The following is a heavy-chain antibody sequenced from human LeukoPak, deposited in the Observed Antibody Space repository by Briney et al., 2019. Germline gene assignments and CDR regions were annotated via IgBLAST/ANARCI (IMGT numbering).Heavy chain of an antibody. CDR1: GFTFSSYA. CDR3: AKDSESSAAVAGSFDY. V-gene: IGHV3-23*01. Sequence: PGGSLRLSCAASGFTFSSYAMSWVRQAPGKGLEWVSAISGSGGSTYYADSVKGRFTISRDNSKNTLHLQMNSLRAEDTAVYYCAKDSESSAAVAGSFDYWGQGTLVTVSS. J-gene: IGHJ4*02. CDR2: ISGSGGST. D-gene: IGHD6-19*01.